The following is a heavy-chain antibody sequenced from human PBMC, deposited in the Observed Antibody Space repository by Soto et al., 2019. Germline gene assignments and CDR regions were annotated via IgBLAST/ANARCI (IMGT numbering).Heavy chain of an antibody. CDR1: GCSISSYY. V-gene: IGHV4-59*08. J-gene: IGHJ4*02. CDR3: ARLSGGHLDY. CDR2: IYYSGST. Sequence: SETLSLTCTVSGCSISSYYWSWIRQPPGKGLEWIGYIYYSGSTNYNPSLKSRVTISVDTSKNQFSLKLSSVTAADTAVYYCARLSGGHLDYWGQGTLVTVSS. D-gene: IGHD2-15*01.